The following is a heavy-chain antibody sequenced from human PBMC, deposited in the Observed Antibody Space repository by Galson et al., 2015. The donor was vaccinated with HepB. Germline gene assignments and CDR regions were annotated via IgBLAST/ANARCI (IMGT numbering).Heavy chain of an antibody. CDR1: GFTFSSYA. CDR2: ISATTGST. V-gene: IGHV3-23*01. Sequence: SLRLSCAASGFTFSSYAMSWVRQAPGKGLEWVSGISATTGSTHYADSVKGRFTISRDNSKNTLYLQMNSLRAEDTAVYYCAKDRGSWYVEYCFDYWGQGTLVTVST. D-gene: IGHD6-13*01. CDR3: AKDRGSWYVEYCFDY. J-gene: IGHJ4*02.